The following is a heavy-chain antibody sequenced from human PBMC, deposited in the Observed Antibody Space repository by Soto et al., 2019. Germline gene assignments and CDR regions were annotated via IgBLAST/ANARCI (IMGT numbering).Heavy chain of an antibody. J-gene: IGHJ6*02. V-gene: IGHV3-33*01. Sequence: QVQLVESGGGLVQHGRSLRLSCASSGFTFSNFGMPWVRQAPVTGLEWVAVIYDDGSTKYYADSVRGRFTISKDNSKNTLYLEMNILRAEDTAVYYCSRGHVRRVGDYDYGMDVWGQGTTVAVSS. CDR1: GFTFSNFG. CDR3: SRGHVRRVGDYDYGMDV. D-gene: IGHD1-26*01. CDR2: IYDDGSTK.